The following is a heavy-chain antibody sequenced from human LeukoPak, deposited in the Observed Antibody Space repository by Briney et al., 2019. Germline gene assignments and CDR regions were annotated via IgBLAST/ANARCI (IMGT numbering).Heavy chain of an antibody. Sequence: GGSLRLSCAASGFTFSSYSMNWVRQAPGKGLEWVSSISSSSSYIYYADSVKGRFTISRDNAKNSLYLQMNSLRAEDTAVYYCARVGTSYYCMDVWGQGTTVTVSS. V-gene: IGHV3-21*01. CDR1: GFTFSSYS. CDR3: ARVGTSYYCMDV. D-gene: IGHD2-2*01. CDR2: ISSSSSYI. J-gene: IGHJ6*02.